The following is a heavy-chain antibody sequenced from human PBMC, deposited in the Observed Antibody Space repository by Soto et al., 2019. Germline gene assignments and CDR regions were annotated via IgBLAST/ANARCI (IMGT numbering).Heavy chain of an antibody. CDR2: TTGSGANK. V-gene: IGHV3-23*01. CDR1: GFTFKNYA. J-gene: IGHJ1*01. CDR3: AKDGDFGEDGPAEDFEH. D-gene: IGHD4-17*01. Sequence: VNLLESGGGVVQPGESLRISCVGSGFTFKNYAMTWVRQAPGKGLEWVSGTTGSGANKHYADSVRGRFTISRDNSKKTLYLEMKSLRVEDTAVYYCAKDGDFGEDGPAEDFEHWGQGTLVTVSS.